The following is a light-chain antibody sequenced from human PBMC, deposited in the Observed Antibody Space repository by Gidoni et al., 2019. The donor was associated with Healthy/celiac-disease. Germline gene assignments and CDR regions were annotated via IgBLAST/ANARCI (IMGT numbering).Light chain of an antibody. V-gene: IGKV1-33*01. CDR3: QQYDNRPSYT. Sequence: DIQMTQSPSSLSASVGDRVTITCQASQDISNYLNGYQQKQGKAPKLLIYDASNLETGVPSRFSGSGSGTDFTFTISSLQPEDIATYYCQQYDNRPSYTFGQGTKLEIK. J-gene: IGKJ2*01. CDR1: QDISNY. CDR2: DAS.